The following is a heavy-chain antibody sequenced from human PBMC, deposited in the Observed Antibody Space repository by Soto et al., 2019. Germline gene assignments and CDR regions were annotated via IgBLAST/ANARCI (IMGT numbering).Heavy chain of an antibody. D-gene: IGHD6-13*01. CDR3: AAADPNYYYGMDV. V-gene: IGHV1-2*04. CDR2: INPNSGGT. CDR1: GYTFTGYY. J-gene: IGHJ6*02. Sequence: ASVKVTCKASGYTFTGYYMHWGRQAPGQGLEWMGWINPNSGGTNYAQKFQGWVTMTRDTSISTAYMELSRLRSDDTAVYYCAAADPNYYYGMDVWGQGTTVTVSS.